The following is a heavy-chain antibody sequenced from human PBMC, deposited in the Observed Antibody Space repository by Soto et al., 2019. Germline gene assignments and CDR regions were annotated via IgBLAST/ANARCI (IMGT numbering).Heavy chain of an antibody. CDR2: ISYDGNRK. J-gene: IGHJ4*02. CDR3: AKDTYYHDSSGYYIFDY. D-gene: IGHD3-22*01. CDR1: GFSFSSYG. V-gene: IGHV3-30*18. Sequence: QVQLVESGGGVVQPGRSLRFSCAASGFSFSSYGMHWVRQAPGKGLEWVAGISYDGNRKNYADSVKDRFTISRDNSKNTVYLQMNSLRPEDTAVFYCAKDTYYHDSSGYYIFDYWGQGTLVTVSS.